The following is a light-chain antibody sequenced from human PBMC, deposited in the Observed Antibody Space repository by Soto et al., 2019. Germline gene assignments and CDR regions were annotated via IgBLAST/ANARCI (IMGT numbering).Light chain of an antibody. CDR2: AAS. CDR1: QSISSY. CDR3: QQSYSSPPT. J-gene: IGKJ2*01. Sequence: DIQMTQSPSSLSASVGDRVTITCRASQSISSYLNWYQQKPGKAPKVLIYAASSLQSGVPSRLSGSGSGTDFTLTISSLQPDDFATYYCQQSYSSPPTFGQGAKLEIK. V-gene: IGKV1-39*01.